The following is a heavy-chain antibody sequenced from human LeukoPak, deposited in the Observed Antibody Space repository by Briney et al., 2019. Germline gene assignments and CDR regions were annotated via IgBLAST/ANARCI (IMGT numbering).Heavy chain of an antibody. J-gene: IGHJ3*02. CDR1: GDSVSGNIVA. CDR2: TYRGSS. CDR3: VRGQYSAFDI. D-gene: IGHD2-21*01. V-gene: IGHV6-1*01. Sequence: SQTLSPTCAVSGDSVSGNIVAWNWIRQSPSRGLEWLGRTYRGSSYYAPSMKSRISISPDTSKNQFSLHLNSATPEDTAVYFCVRGQYSAFDIWGQGTLVIVSS.